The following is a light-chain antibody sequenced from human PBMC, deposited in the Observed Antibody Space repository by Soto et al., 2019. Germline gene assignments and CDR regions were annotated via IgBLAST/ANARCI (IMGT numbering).Light chain of an antibody. Sequence: DIVLTQSPLSLPVTPGEPASISCRSSQSLLYSNAYNFLDWYLQKPGQSPQLLIYLGSNRASGVPDRVSGSGSGTDFTLKLSRVEAEDVGVYYCMQALQTPYTFGQGTKLEIK. CDR3: MQALQTPYT. J-gene: IGKJ2*01. V-gene: IGKV2-28*01. CDR1: QSLLYSNAYNF. CDR2: LGS.